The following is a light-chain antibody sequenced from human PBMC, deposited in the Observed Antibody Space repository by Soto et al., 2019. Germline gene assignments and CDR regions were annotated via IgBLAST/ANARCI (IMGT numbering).Light chain of an antibody. CDR1: QSVSSSY. CDR2: SAS. J-gene: IGKJ3*01. CDR3: QQYSSSLFT. V-gene: IGKV3-20*01. Sequence: EIVLTQSPGTLSLSPGERATLSCRASQSVSSSYLAWYQQKPGQAPRLLIYSASSRATGIPDRFSGSGSGTDFTLTISRLEPEDFALYYCQQYSSSLFTFGPGTKVDIK.